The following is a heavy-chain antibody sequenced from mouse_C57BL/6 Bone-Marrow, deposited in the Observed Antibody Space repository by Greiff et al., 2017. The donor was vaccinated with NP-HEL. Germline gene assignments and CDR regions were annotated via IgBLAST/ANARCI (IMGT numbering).Heavy chain of an antibody. CDR2: INPSNGGT. V-gene: IGHV1-53*01. CDR3: ARARDLLWFYWYFDV. Sequence: QVQLQQPGTELVKPGASVKLSCKASGYTFTSYWMHWVKQRPGQGLVWIGNINPSNGGTNYNEKFKSKATLTVDKSSSTAYMQLSSLTSEDSAVYYCARARDLLWFYWYFDVWGTGTTVTVSS. D-gene: IGHD2-2*01. CDR1: GYTFTSYW. J-gene: IGHJ1*03.